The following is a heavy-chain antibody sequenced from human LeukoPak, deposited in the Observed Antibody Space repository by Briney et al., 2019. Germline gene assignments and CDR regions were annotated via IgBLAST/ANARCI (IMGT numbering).Heavy chain of an antibody. J-gene: IGHJ4*02. D-gene: IGHD6-19*01. CDR1: GGSLSGYY. CDR3: ARQWLVSPLFDY. CDR2: INHSGST. Sequence: SETLSLTCAVYGGSLSGYYWSWTRQPPGKGLEWIGEINHSGSTNYNPSLKSRVTISVDTSKNQLSLKLSSMTAADTAVFYCARQWLVSPLFDYWGQETPGTVSS. V-gene: IGHV4-34*01.